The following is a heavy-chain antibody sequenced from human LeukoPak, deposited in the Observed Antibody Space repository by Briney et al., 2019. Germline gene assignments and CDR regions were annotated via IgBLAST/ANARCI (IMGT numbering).Heavy chain of an antibody. CDR2: IIPIFGTA. CDR3: ANSLLRYCSGGSCYSDFDY. J-gene: IGHJ4*02. D-gene: IGHD2-15*01. V-gene: IGHV1-69*13. Sequence: EASVKVSCKASGYTFTSYDISWVRQAPGQGLEWMGGIIPIFGTANYAQRFQGRVTITADESTSTAYMELSSLRSEGTAVYYCANSLLRYCSGGSCYSDFDYWGQGTLVTVSS. CDR1: GYTFTSYD.